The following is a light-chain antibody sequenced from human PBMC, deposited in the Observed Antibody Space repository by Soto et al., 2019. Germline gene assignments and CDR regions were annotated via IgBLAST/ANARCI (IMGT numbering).Light chain of an antibody. V-gene: IGKV3-15*01. J-gene: IGKJ1*01. Sequence: ILMTQSPATLSVSPGDRATLSCRASQSVSNNLAWYQQKPGQAPRLLIYDASTRATGIPARFSGSGSGTEFTLTISGLQSADFAVYYCQQYNNWPPWTFGQGTKVEIK. CDR3: QQYNNWPPWT. CDR2: DAS. CDR1: QSVSNN.